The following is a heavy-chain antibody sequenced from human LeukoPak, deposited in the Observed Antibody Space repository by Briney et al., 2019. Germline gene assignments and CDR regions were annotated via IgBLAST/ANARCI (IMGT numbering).Heavy chain of an antibody. CDR1: GFTFSHYG. CDR3: IAALWFGELVDY. Sequence: GGSLRLSCVGSGFTFSHYGIYWVRQAPGKGLEWVAVISYDGSNKYYADSVKGRFTISRDNSKNTLYLQMNSLKTEDTAVYYCIAALWFGELVDYWGQGTLVTVSS. CDR2: ISYDGSNK. J-gene: IGHJ4*02. D-gene: IGHD3-10*01. V-gene: IGHV3-33*05.